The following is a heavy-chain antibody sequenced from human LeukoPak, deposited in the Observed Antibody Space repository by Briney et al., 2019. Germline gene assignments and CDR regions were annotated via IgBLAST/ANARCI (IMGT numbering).Heavy chain of an antibody. V-gene: IGHV3-7*01. CDR3: ATYTHWVAGDV. CDR2: MNQDGSEK. J-gene: IGHJ6*02. Sequence: MSWVLQAPGKGLEWVANMNQDGSEKDYVDSVKGRFTISRDNARNSLYLQMGSLRAEDTAVYYCATYTHWVAGDVWGQGTTVTVSS. D-gene: IGHD3-16*01.